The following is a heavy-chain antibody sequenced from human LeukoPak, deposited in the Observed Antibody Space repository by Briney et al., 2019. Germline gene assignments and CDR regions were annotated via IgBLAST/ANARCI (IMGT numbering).Heavy chain of an antibody. Sequence: GGSLRLSCAASGFTFSYYHMSWIRQAPGKGLEWVSYISGSGSTIYYADSVKGRFTISRDNAKNSLYLQMNSLRAEDTAVYYCARDLDYYDTSGYWGQGTLVTVSS. V-gene: IGHV3-11*01. D-gene: IGHD3-22*01. CDR2: ISGSGSTI. CDR3: ARDLDYYDTSGY. J-gene: IGHJ4*02. CDR1: GFTFSYYH.